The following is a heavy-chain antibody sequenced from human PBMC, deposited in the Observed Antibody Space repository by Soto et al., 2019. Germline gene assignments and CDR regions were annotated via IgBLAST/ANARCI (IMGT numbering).Heavy chain of an antibody. CDR3: AKDIGYCSGGSCYSFGN. CDR1: GFTFDDYA. D-gene: IGHD2-15*01. Sequence: GGSLRLSCAASGFTFDDYAMHWVRQAPGKGLEWVSGISWNSGSIGYADSVKGRFTISRDNAKNSLYLQMNSLRAEDTALYYCAKDIGYCSGGSCYSFGNWGQGTLVTVSS. J-gene: IGHJ4*02. CDR2: ISWNSGSI. V-gene: IGHV3-9*01.